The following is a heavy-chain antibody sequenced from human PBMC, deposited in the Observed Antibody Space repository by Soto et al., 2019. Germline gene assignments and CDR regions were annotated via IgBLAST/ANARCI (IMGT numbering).Heavy chain of an antibody. Sequence: QVQLVESGGGVVQPGRSLRLSCAAFGFTFSSYGMHWVRQAPGKGLEWVAVISYDGTNKYYADSVKGRFTISRDDSKNTLYLPMSSLRAEDTAVYYCAKAQDSGYYVRTQFDYWGQGNLVTVSS. CDR2: ISYDGTNK. J-gene: IGHJ4*02. CDR3: AKAQDSGYYVRTQFDY. V-gene: IGHV3-30*18. D-gene: IGHD5-12*01. CDR1: GFTFSSYG.